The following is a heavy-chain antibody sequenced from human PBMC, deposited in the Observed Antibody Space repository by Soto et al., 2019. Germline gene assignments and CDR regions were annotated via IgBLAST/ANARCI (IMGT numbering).Heavy chain of an antibody. J-gene: IGHJ4*02. CDR2: IYYSGST. CDR1: GGSISSSSYY. D-gene: IGHD2-2*01. V-gene: IGHV4-39*01. Sequence: QLQLQESGPGLVKPSETLSLTCTVSGGSISSSSYYWGWIRQPPGKGLEWIVCIYYSGSTYYNPSLNTPVTMSVATSKTQFSLKLSSVTAADTAVYYCARRVLSLKLVDYWGQGTLVTVSS. CDR3: ARRVLSLKLVDY.